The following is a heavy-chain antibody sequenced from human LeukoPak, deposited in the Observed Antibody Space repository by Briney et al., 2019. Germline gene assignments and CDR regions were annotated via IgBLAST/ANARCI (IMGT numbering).Heavy chain of an antibody. CDR3: ARGGGDIVVVPAASLPFDY. Sequence: ASVKVSCKASGYTFTSYGISWVRQAPGQGLEWMGWISAYNGNTNYAQKLQGRVTMTTDTSTSTAYMELRRLRSDDTDGYYCARGGGDIVVVPAASLPFDYWGQGTLVTVSS. CDR1: GYTFTSYG. CDR2: ISAYNGNT. D-gene: IGHD2-2*01. J-gene: IGHJ4*02. V-gene: IGHV1-18*01.